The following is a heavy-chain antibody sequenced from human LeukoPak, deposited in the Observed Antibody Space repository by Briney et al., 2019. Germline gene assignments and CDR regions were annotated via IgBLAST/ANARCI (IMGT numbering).Heavy chain of an antibody. D-gene: IGHD6-13*01. CDR1: GFTFSSYG. J-gene: IGHJ4*02. Sequence: GGSLRLSCAASGFTFSSYGMHWVRQAPGKGLEWVSAISGSGGSTYYADSVKGRFTISRDNSKNTLYLQMNSLRAEDTAVYYCAKDIGLPVAGISLFDYWGQGTLVTVSS. CDR2: ISGSGGST. CDR3: AKDIGLPVAGISLFDY. V-gene: IGHV3-23*01.